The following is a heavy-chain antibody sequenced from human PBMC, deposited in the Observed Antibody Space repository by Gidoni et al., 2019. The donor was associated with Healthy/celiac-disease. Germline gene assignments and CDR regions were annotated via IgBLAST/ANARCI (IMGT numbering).Heavy chain of an antibody. CDR2: ISGSGGST. CDR1: GFTLSSYA. J-gene: IGHJ4*02. CDR3: AKWAGWVDY. V-gene: IGHV3-23*01. D-gene: IGHD6-19*01. Sequence: EVQLFESVRGLVQPWGSLRLSCSASGFTLSSYALSWVSQAPGKVLEWVSAISGSGGSTYYADSVKGRFTISRDNSKNTLYLQMNSLRAEDTAVYYCAKWAGWVDYWGQGTLVTVSS.